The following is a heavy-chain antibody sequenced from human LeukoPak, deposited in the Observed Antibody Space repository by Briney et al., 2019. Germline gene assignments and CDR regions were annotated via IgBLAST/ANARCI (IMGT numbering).Heavy chain of an antibody. Sequence: PGGSLRLSCAASGFTVSSNYMSWVRQAPGKGLEWVSVITGSGGNTFYADSVKGRFTISRDNSKNTLYLQMNSLRVEDTAVYYCAKGAYCSGGNCYLGDLDYWGQGTLVTVSS. CDR1: GFTVSSNY. V-gene: IGHV3-23*01. D-gene: IGHD2-15*01. J-gene: IGHJ4*02. CDR3: AKGAYCSGGNCYLGDLDY. CDR2: ITGSGGNT.